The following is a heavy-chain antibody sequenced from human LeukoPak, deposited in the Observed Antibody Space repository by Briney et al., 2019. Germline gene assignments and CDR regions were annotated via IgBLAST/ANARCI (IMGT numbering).Heavy chain of an antibody. CDR2: INSDGINT. CDR3: ARGPTNGQAFDY. D-gene: IGHD2-8*01. V-gene: IGHV3-74*01. J-gene: IGHJ4*02. CDR1: GFTFSNYW. Sequence: PGGSLRLSCAASGFTFSNYWMHWVRQAPGKGLVWVSRINSDGINTSYADSVKGRFTISRDNAKNTLNLQMDSLRAEDTAVYYCARGPTNGQAFDYWGQGTLVSVSS.